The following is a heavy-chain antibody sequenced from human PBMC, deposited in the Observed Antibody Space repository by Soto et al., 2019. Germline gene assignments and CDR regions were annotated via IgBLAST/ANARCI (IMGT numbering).Heavy chain of an antibody. D-gene: IGHD6-13*01. CDR2: ISGSGGTI. CDR3: VRETGLRSSSRSYYFDF. J-gene: IGHJ4*02. V-gene: IGHV3-48*02. CDR1: GFTLSSYS. Sequence: EVQLVESGGGLVQPGGSLRLSCAASGFTLSSYSMHWVRQAPGKGLEWVSYISGSGGTIYYADSVKGRFTISRDNAKNSLSVKMNSLRDDDTAVYFCVRETGLRSSSRSYYFDFWGQGTLVTVSS.